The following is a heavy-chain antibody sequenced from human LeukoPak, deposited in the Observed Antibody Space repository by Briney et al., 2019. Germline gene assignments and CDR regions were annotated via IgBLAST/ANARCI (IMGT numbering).Heavy chain of an antibody. CDR1: GYTFTSYG. Sequence: GASVKVSCKASGYTFTSYGISWVRQAPGQGLEWMGIINPSGGSTSYAQKFQGRVTMTRDTSTSTVYMELSSLRSEDTAVYYCASSKEAASGFDPWGQGTLVTVSS. D-gene: IGHD6-13*01. CDR3: ASSKEAASGFDP. V-gene: IGHV1-46*01. J-gene: IGHJ5*02. CDR2: INPSGGST.